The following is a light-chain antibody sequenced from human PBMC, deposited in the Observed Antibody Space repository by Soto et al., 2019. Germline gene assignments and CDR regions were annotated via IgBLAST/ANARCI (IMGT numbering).Light chain of an antibody. CDR3: QQCDNLPLT. J-gene: IGKJ4*01. V-gene: IGKV1-33*01. CDR1: QGISSY. CDR2: DAS. Sequence: DIQMTQSPSSLSASTGDRVTITCRASQGISSYLAWYQQKPGKAPKLLIYDASNLETGVPSRFSGSGSGTDFTFTISSLQPEDIATYYCQQCDNLPLTFGGGTKVDIK.